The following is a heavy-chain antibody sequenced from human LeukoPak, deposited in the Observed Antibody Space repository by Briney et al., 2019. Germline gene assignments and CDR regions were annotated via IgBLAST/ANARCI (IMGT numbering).Heavy chain of an antibody. Sequence: SVKVSCKASGYTFTSYYMHWVRQAPGQGLEWMGGIIPIFGTANYAQKFQGRVTITADESTSTAYMELSSLRSEDTAVYYCALSSSWYIVWFDPWGQGTLVTVSS. CDR1: GYTFTSYY. V-gene: IGHV1-69*13. CDR2: IIPIFGTA. D-gene: IGHD6-13*01. J-gene: IGHJ5*02. CDR3: ALSSSWYIVWFDP.